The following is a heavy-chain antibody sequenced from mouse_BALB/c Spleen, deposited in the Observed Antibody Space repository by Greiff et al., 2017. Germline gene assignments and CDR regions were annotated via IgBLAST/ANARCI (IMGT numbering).Heavy chain of an antibody. CDR3: ARDRRIHYYGYKDY. D-gene: IGHD1-2*01. CDR1: GFSLTSYG. CDR2: IWAGGST. Sequence: VMLVESGPGLVAPSQSLSITCTVSGFSLTSYGVHWVRQPPGKGLEWLGVIWAGGSTNYNSALMSRLSISKDNSKSQVFLKMNSLQTDDTAMYYCARDRRIHYYGYKDYWGQGTTLTVSS. V-gene: IGHV2-9*02. J-gene: IGHJ2*01.